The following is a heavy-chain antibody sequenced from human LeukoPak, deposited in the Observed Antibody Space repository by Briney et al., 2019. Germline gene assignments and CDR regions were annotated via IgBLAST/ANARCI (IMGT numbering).Heavy chain of an antibody. D-gene: IGHD3-22*01. CDR1: GFTFGKYW. J-gene: IGHJ4*02. CDR2: IKQDGSEK. Sequence: GGSLRLSCVASGFTFGKYWMSWVRQAPGKGLEWVANIKQDGSEKYYVDSVKGRFTISRDNAKNSLYLQMNSLRAEDTAVYYCARVRYYDSSGEKYYFDYWGQGTLVTVSS. CDR3: ARVRYYDSSGEKYYFDY. V-gene: IGHV3-7*01.